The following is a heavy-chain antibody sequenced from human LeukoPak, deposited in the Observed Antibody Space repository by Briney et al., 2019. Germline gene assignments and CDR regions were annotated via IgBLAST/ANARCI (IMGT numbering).Heavy chain of an antibody. D-gene: IGHD2-8*01. V-gene: IGHV3-23*01. CDR1: GFPVSSYA. CDR3: AKDDDGDHHGVDH. J-gene: IGHJ4*02. Sequence: GGSLRLSCAASGFPVSSYAMPWVRQAPGKGLEWVSAIGYSAGDTYYADSVKGRFTISRDNSMNTLYLQMRSLRADDTGLYYYAKDDDGDHHGVDHWGQGTLVTVSS. CDR2: IGYSAGDT.